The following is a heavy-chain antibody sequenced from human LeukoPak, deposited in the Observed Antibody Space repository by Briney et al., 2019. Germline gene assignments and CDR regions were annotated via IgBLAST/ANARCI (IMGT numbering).Heavy chain of an antibody. Sequence: PSETLSLTCTVSGGSISSRTYYWGWIRQPPGKGLEWIGTIYYSGTTYYNPSLKSRVTISVDTSKNQFSLKLSSVTAADTAVYYCARAGSGWYYYYYYMDVWGKGTTVTVSS. CDR3: ARAGSGWYYYYYYMDV. D-gene: IGHD6-19*01. V-gene: IGHV4-39*07. CDR1: GGSISSRTYY. CDR2: IYYSGTT. J-gene: IGHJ6*03.